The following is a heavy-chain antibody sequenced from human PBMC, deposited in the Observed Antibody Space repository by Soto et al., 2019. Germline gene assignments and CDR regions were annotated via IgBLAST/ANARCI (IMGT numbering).Heavy chain of an antibody. D-gene: IGHD6-6*01. CDR3: ARDPHLAARPGYSNWFDP. V-gene: IGHV3-30-3*01. CDR1: GFTFSSYA. J-gene: IGHJ5*02. CDR2: ISYDGSNK. Sequence: PGGSLRLSCAASGFTFSSYARHWVRQAPGKGLEWVAVISYDGSNKYYADSVKGRFTISRDNSKNTLYLQMNSLRAEDTAVYYCARDPHLAARPGYSNWFDPWGQGTLVTVSS.